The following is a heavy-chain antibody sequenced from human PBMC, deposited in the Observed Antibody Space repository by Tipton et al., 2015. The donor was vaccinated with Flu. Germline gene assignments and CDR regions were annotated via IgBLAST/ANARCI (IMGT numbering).Heavy chain of an antibody. V-gene: IGHV3-30-3*01. D-gene: IGHD7-27*01. J-gene: IGHJ6*02. CDR2: ILHDGNNK. Sequence: SLRLSCAASGFTFRSYIMHWVRQAPGKGLEWVAAILHDGNNKYYPESVRGRFTISRDNSKNTLYLEMSSLRDEDTAVYHCAVGVTTNGGFRGGLDVWGQGTTVTVSS. CDR3: AVGVTTNGGFRGGLDV. CDR1: GFTFRSYI.